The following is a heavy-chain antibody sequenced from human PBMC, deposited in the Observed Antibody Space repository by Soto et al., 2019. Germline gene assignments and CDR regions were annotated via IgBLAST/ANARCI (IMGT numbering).Heavy chain of an antibody. D-gene: IGHD3-3*01. Sequence: PSETLSLTCTVSGGSISSYYWSWIRQPPGKGLEWIGYIYYSGSTNYNPSLKSRVTISVDTSKNQFSLKLSSVTAADTAVYYCATGSSGYDLWSGYYDAFDIWGQGTMVTGSS. CDR2: IYYSGST. V-gene: IGHV4-59*01. CDR1: GGSISSYY. J-gene: IGHJ3*02. CDR3: ATGSSGYDLWSGYYDAFDI.